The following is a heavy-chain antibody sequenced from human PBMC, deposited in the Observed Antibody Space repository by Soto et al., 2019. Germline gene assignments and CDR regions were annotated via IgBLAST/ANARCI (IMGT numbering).Heavy chain of an antibody. CDR2: IRSKPNNYAT. CDR1: GFSFSVSA. Sequence: EVQLVESGGGLVQPGGSLRLSCAASGFSFSVSAMHWVRQASGKGLEWVGRIRSKPNNYATEYAASVKGRFTISRDDSKNTAYLQMNNPKTEDTAVYYCTRHLVDVWGQGTTVTVSS. V-gene: IGHV3-73*02. CDR3: TRHLVDV. J-gene: IGHJ6*02.